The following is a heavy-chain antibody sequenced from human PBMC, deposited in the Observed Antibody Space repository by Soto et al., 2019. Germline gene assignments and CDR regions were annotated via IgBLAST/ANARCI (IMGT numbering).Heavy chain of an antibody. CDR1: GGTFSSYA. CDR2: IIPIFGTA. V-gene: IGHV1-69*12. Sequence: QVQLVQSGAEVKKPGSSVKVSCKASGGTFSSYAISWVRQAPGQGLEWMGGIIPIFGTANDAQKFQGRVTITADESTSTADMEMSSLRSEDTAVYYCASGDYDFWSGPGGGMDVWGQGTTVTVSS. J-gene: IGHJ6*02. D-gene: IGHD3-3*01. CDR3: ASGDYDFWSGPGGGMDV.